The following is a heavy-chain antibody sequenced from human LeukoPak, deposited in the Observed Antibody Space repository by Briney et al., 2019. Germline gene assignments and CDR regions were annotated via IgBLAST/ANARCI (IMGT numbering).Heavy chain of an antibody. V-gene: IGHV3-64*01. D-gene: IGHD2-2*01. CDR3: ARGYCSSTSCYYYMDV. Sequence: GGSLRLSCAASAFTFSSYATHWVRHAPGKGRECVSDISRNGGNTYYANSVKGRFTISRDNHNNTLYPQMGTLRAEDMAVYYCARGYCSSTSCYYYMDVWGKGTTGTVSS. CDR2: ISRNGGNT. J-gene: IGHJ6*03. CDR1: AFTFSSYA.